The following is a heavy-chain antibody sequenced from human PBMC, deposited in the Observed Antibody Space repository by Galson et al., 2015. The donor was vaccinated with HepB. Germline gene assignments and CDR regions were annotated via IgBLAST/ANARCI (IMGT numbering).Heavy chain of an antibody. V-gene: IGHV4-59*01. J-gene: IGHJ5*02. CDR2: IFDSGNT. Sequence: ETLSLTCTVSGAYITSNYWSWIRQPPGEGLEWSGYIFDSGNTKYSPSFQSRVNISRDTFKNQFSLKLSSVTAADTVFYYCERLPRESGSFGWFDTWGQGILVTVSS. D-gene: IGHD3-10*01. CDR3: ERLPRESGSFGWFDT. CDR1: GAYITSNY.